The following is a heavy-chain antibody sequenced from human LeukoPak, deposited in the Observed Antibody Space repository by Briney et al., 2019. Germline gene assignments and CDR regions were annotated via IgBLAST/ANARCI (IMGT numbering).Heavy chain of an antibody. V-gene: IGHV3-48*02. J-gene: IGHJ4*02. CDR2: ISSGSSTI. D-gene: IGHD1-1*01. CDR1: GFTFSTYS. CDR3: ARDRGITTRPRGYFDY. Sequence: PGGSLRLSCAASGFTFSTYSMTWVRQAPGKGLEWVSYISSGSSTIYYADSVKGRFTISRDNAKNSLYLQMNSLRDEDTAVYYCARDRGITTRPRGYFDYWGRGTLVTVSS.